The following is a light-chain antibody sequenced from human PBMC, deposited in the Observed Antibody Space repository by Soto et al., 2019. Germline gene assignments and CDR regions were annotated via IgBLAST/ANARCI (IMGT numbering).Light chain of an antibody. Sequence: QPVLTQSPSASASLGASVKLTCTLSSGHSNYAIAWHQQQSEKGPRYLMKLNSDDSHSKGDGIPDRFSVSSSGAERYLPIARLQSEDEADYYCQTWGSGIVVFGGGTKLTVL. CDR2: LNSDDSH. V-gene: IGLV4-69*01. J-gene: IGLJ2*01. CDR1: SGHSNYA. CDR3: QTWGSGIVV.